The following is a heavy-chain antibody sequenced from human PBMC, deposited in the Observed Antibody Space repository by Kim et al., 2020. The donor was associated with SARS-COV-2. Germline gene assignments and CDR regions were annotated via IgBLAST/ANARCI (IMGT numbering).Heavy chain of an antibody. CDR2: ISSSSSYI. J-gene: IGHJ6*02. CDR1: GFTFSSYS. Sequence: GGSLRLSCAASGFTFSSYSMNWVRQAPGKGLEWVSSISSSSSYIYYADSVKGRFTISRDNAKNSLYLQMNSLRAEDTAVYYCARDGITMVRGVIITFGMDVWGQGTTVTVSS. CDR3: ARDGITMVRGVIITFGMDV. D-gene: IGHD3-10*01. V-gene: IGHV3-21*01.